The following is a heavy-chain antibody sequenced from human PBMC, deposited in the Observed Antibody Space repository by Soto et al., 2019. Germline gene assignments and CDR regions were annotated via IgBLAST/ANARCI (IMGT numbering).Heavy chain of an antibody. J-gene: IGHJ4*02. CDR1: GGSISSYY. CDR3: ARGASGWLQWGYYFDY. Sequence: SETLSLTCTVSGGSISSYYWSWIRQPPGKGLEWIGYIYYSGSTNYNPSLKSRVTISVDTSKNQFSLKLSSVTAADTAVYYCARGASGWLQWGYYFDYWGQGTLVTVSS. CDR2: IYYSGST. D-gene: IGHD5-12*01. V-gene: IGHV4-59*01.